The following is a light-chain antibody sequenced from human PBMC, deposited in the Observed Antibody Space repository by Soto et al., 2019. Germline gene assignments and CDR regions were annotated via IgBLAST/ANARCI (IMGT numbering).Light chain of an antibody. Sequence: PGARATLSCRASQSVSSYLAWYQQKPGQAPRLLIYDASNRATGIPARFSGSGSGTDFTLTISSLEPEDFAVYYCQQRSNWPPWTFGQGTKVEIK. J-gene: IGKJ1*01. V-gene: IGKV3-11*01. CDR1: QSVSSY. CDR2: DAS. CDR3: QQRSNWPPWT.